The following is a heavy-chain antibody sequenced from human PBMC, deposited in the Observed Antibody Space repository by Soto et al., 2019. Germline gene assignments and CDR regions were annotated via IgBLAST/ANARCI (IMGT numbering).Heavy chain of an antibody. CDR3: ARAVAARPFYYYYGMDV. D-gene: IGHD6-6*01. Sequence: ASVKVSCKASGYTFTGYYMHWVRQAPGQGLEWMGWINPNSGGTNYAQKFQGRVTMTRDTSISTAYMELSRLRSDDTAVYYCARAVAARPFYYYYGMDVWGQGTTVTVS. J-gene: IGHJ6*02. CDR2: INPNSGGT. CDR1: GYTFTGYY. V-gene: IGHV1-2*02.